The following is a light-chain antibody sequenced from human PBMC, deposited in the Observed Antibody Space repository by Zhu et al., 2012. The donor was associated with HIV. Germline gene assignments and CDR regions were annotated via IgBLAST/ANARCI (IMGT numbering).Light chain of an antibody. Sequence: EIVLTQSPGTLSLPPGETATLSCGTSQVVNSNYLAWYQQKPGQAPRPVIYGASTRAAGIPDRFSGSGSGTDFTLTISRLEPEDFAVYSCQQFGSSPPTFGQGTKVE. CDR2: GAS. CDR3: QQFGSSPPT. J-gene: IGKJ1*01. CDR1: QVVNSNY. V-gene: IGKV3-20*01.